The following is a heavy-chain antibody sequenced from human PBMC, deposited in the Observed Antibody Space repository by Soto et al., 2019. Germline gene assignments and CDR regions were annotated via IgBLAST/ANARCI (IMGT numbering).Heavy chain of an antibody. CDR2: ISWNSGSI. D-gene: IGHD6-13*01. V-gene: IGHV3-9*01. CDR3: AKDMYSSHHYGMDV. CDR1: GFTFGDYA. Sequence: PGGSLRLSCAASGFTFGDYAMHWVRQAPGKGLEWVSGISWNSGSINYADSVKGRFTISRDNDKNSLYLQMNSLRGEDTALYYCAKDMYSSHHYGMDVWGQGTTVTVSS. J-gene: IGHJ6*02.